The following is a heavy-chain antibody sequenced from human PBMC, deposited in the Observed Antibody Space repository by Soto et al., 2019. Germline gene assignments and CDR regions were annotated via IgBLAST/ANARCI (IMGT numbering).Heavy chain of an antibody. CDR1: GGTFSSYA. J-gene: IGHJ4*02. CDR2: IIPIFGTA. Sequence: SVKVSCKASGGTFSSYAISWVRQAPGQGLEWMGGIIPIFGTANYAQKFQGRVTITADESTSTAYMELSSLRSEDTAVYYCARGSSEYYYDSSGYYYYYWGQGTLVTVSS. D-gene: IGHD3-22*01. CDR3: ARGSSEYYYDSSGYYYYY. V-gene: IGHV1-69*13.